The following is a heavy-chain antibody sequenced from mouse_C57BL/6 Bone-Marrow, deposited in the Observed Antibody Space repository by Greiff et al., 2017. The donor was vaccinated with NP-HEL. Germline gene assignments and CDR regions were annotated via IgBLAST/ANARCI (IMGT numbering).Heavy chain of an antibody. Sequence: VQLQQPGPELVKPGASVKMSCKASGYTFTDYYMNWVKQSHGKSLEWIGDINPNNGGTSYKQKFKGKATLTVDKSSSTAYMELRSLTSEDSAVYYCAYDYEFAYWGQGTLVTVSA. CDR2: INPNNGGT. D-gene: IGHD2-4*01. J-gene: IGHJ3*01. V-gene: IGHV1-26*01. CDR1: GYTFTDYY. CDR3: AYDYEFAY.